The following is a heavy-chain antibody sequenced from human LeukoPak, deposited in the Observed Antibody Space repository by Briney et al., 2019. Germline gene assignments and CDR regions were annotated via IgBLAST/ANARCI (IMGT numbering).Heavy chain of an antibody. CDR2: IYYSGST. Sequence: SETLSLTCTVSGGSISSYYWSWIRQPPGKGLEWIGYIYYSGSTNYNPSLKSRVTISVDTSKNQFSLKLSSVTAADTAVYYCARMYYYDSSGEWFDPWGQGTLVTVSS. CDR3: ARMYYYDSSGEWFDP. CDR1: GGSISSYY. J-gene: IGHJ5*02. V-gene: IGHV4-59*01. D-gene: IGHD3-22*01.